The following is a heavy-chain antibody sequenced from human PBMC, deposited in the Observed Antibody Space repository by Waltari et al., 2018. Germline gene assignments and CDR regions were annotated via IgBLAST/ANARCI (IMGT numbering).Heavy chain of an antibody. CDR1: GFPFSYHG. CDR2: IEEDGSVK. J-gene: IGHJ4*02. CDR3: ARDPGRLGSFIEY. Sequence: EVQLVESGGGLVQPGGSLRLSCSASGFPFSYHGRTWVRQAPGTGRERVANIEEDGSVKYYADSVKGRFTISRDNAKNSLYLQMNSLRADDTAVYYCARDPGRLGSFIEYWGLGTLVTVS. D-gene: IGHD3-10*01. V-gene: IGHV3-7*01.